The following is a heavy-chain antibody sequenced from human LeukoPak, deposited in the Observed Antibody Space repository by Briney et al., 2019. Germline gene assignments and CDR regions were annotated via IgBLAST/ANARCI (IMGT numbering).Heavy chain of an antibody. CDR1: GFTFKKYW. J-gene: IGHJ3*02. CDR3: ATQSTRRDAFDI. CDR2: IKEDGSET. D-gene: IGHD5/OR15-5a*01. V-gene: IGHV3-7*01. Sequence: GGSLRLSCAASGFTFKKYWMNWVRQVPGKGLECLANIKEDGSETYYADSVKGRFTISRDNPKNLLFLQINNLRVEDTAVYYCATQSTRRDAFDIWGQGTMVTVSS.